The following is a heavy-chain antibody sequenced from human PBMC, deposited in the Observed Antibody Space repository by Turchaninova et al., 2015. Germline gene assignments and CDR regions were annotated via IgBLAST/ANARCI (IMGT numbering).Heavy chain of an antibody. J-gene: IGHJ1*01. CDR3: ARKDGYSGDEYFQH. V-gene: IGHV4-34*01. CDR1: GGSLSVSGYL. Sequence: QVRLQQWGAGLLKPSETLSLPCAVYGGSLSVSGYLRTWVRQPPGKGLEWIGEITHSGSTNYNPSLKSRVTISVDTSKNQFSVRLSSVTAADTAVYYCARKDGYSGDEYFQHWGRGTLVTVSS. CDR2: ITHSGST. D-gene: IGHD5-24*01.